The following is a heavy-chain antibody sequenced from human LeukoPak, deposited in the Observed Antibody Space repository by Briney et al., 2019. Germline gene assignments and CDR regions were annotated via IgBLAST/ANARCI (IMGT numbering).Heavy chain of an antibody. CDR3: AQSSRGYSYRPNMN. J-gene: IGHJ4*02. V-gene: IGHV1-69*01. Sequence: SVKVSCKASGGTFSSYAISWVRQAPGQGLEWMGGIIPIFGTANYAQKFQGRVTITADESTSTAYMELSSLRSEDTAVYYCAQSSRGYSYRPNMNWGQGTLVTVSS. D-gene: IGHD5-18*01. CDR1: GGTFSSYA. CDR2: IIPIFGTA.